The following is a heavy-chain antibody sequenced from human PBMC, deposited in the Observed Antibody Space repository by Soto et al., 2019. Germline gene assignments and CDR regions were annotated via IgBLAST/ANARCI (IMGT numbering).Heavy chain of an antibody. CDR1: GFNFSNHW. V-gene: IGHV3-74*01. CDR2: ITSDGKSK. CDR3: ARESGDCPFNWFDA. D-gene: IGHD2-21*02. Sequence: PGGSLRLSCRASGFNFSNHWMHWVRQRPAEGLVWVSRITSDGKSKAYAESVKGRFAISRDNAKNTLYLQMNGLTAEDTAVYYCARESGDCPFNWFDAWGQGTLVTVSS. J-gene: IGHJ5*02.